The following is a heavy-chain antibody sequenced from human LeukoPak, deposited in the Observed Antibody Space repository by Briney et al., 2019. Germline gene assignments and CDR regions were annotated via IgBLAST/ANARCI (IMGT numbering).Heavy chain of an antibody. J-gene: IGHJ6*03. D-gene: IGHD1-26*01. CDR2: IKQDGSEK. V-gene: IGHV3-7*01. CDR1: GFIFSSYW. Sequence: AGTLRLSCAASGFIFSSYWMSWVRQAPGKGLEWVANIKQDGSEKYYVDSVKGRFTISRDNAKNSLYLQMNSLRAEDTAVYYCAGKGGATTYGKYYYYMDVWGKGTTVTISS. CDR3: AGKGGATTYGKYYYYMDV.